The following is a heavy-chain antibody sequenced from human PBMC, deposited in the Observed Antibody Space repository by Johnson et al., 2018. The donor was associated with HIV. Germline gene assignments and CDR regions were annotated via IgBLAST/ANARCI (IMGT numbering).Heavy chain of an antibody. Sequence: VQLVESGGGVVQPGRSLRLSCAASGFTFSSYGMHWVRQAPGKGLEWVAVISYDGSNKYYADSVKGRFTISRDNSKNTLYLQMNSLRAEDTAVYYCARNGLIPAAKGVAFDIWGHGTTVTVSS. CDR2: ISYDGSNK. J-gene: IGHJ3*02. D-gene: IGHD2-2*01. CDR3: ARNGLIPAAKGVAFDI. CDR1: GFTFSSYG. V-gene: IGHV3-30*03.